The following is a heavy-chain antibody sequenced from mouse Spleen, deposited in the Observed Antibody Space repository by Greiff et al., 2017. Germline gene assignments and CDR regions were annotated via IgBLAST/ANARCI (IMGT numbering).Heavy chain of an antibody. CDR3: ARKDYGRAYAMDY. CDR1: GYTFTSYW. CDR2: IYPGSGST. D-gene: IGHD1-1*01. J-gene: IGHJ4*01. Sequence: QVQLQQSGAELVKPGASVQMSCKASGYTFTSYWITWVKQRPGQGLEWIGDIYPGSGSTNYNEKFKSKATLTVDTSSSTAYMQLSSLTSEDSAVYYCARKDYGRAYAMDYWGQGTSVTVSS. V-gene: IGHV1-55*01.